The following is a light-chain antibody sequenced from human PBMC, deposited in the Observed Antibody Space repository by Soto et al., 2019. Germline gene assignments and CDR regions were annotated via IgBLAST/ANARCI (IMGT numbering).Light chain of an antibody. J-gene: IGKJ2*01. CDR3: QRYGGSPYT. CDR2: GAS. CDR1: QSVRSNY. V-gene: IGKV3-20*01. Sequence: EIVLTQSPGTLSLSPGERATLSCRASQSVRSNYLAWYQQKPGQAPRLLIYGASSRATGIPDRFSGTGSGPDLTLTSSRRGPEGFSVEYCQRYGGSPYTFGQGTKLEIK.